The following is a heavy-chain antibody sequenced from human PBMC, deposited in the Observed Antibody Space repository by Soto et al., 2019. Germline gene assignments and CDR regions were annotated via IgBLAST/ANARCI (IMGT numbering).Heavy chain of an antibody. CDR2: IIPIFGTA. J-gene: IGHJ5*02. V-gene: IGHV1-69*12. D-gene: IGHD6-13*01. CDR1: GGTFSSYA. CDR3: ARAPEDSSWSIKNWFDP. Sequence: QVQLVQSGAEVKKPGSSVKVSCKASGGTFSSYAISWVRQAPGQGLEWMGGIIPIFGTANYAQKFQGRVTITADESTSTAYKELSSLRSEDTAVYYCARAPEDSSWSIKNWFDPWGQGTLVTVSS.